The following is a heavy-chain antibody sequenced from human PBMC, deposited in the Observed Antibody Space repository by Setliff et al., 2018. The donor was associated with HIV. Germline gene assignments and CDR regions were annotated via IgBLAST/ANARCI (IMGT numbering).Heavy chain of an antibody. D-gene: IGHD3-16*01. CDR1: GSTFTSHW. Sequence: PVGSLRLSCVASGSTFTSHWMHWVRQVPGKGPVWVSCISNDETTTNYADSVKGRFTVSRDNAKNTVYLQMNSLRAEDTAVYYCVRGPIHGGFDFWGQGALVTVSS. CDR3: VRGPIHGGFDF. V-gene: IGHV3-74*01. CDR2: ISNDETTT. J-gene: IGHJ4*02.